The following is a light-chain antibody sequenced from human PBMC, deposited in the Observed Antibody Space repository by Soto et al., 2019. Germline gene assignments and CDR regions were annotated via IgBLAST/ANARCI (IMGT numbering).Light chain of an antibody. V-gene: IGKV1-5*01. J-gene: IGKJ2*01. CDR1: QSISSW. CDR2: DAS. CDR3: QQYNSYSPT. Sequence: DIQMSHSPSTVSASVGDRVTITCRASQSISSWLAWYQQKPGKAPKLLIYDASSLESGVPSRFSGSGSGTEFTLTISSLQPDDFATYYCQQYNSYSPTFGPGTKVDIK.